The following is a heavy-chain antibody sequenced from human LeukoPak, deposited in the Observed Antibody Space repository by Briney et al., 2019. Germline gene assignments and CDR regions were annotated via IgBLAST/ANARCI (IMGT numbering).Heavy chain of an antibody. CDR1: GFTFSSYA. CDR2: ISSNGGST. V-gene: IGHV3-64*01. Sequence: PGRSLRLSCAASGFTFSSYAMHWVRQAPGKGLEYVSAISSNGGSTYYANSVKGRFTISRDNSKNMLYLQMGSLRAEDMAVYYCARARDDFWSYYYYYMDVWGKGTTVTVS. J-gene: IGHJ6*03. CDR3: ARARDDFWSYYYYYMDV. D-gene: IGHD3-3*01.